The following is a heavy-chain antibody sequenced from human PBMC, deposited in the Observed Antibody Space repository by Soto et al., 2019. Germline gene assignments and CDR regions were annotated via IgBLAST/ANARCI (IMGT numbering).Heavy chain of an antibody. J-gene: IGHJ6*02. V-gene: IGHV3-21*01. CDR3: GGGDYGDYLTHYYYYGMDA. CDR2: ISSSSSYI. D-gene: IGHD4-17*01. Sequence: KPGGSLRLSCAASGFTFSSYSMNWVRQAPGKGLEWVSSISSSSSYIYYADSVKGRFTISRDNAKNSLYLQMNSLRAEDTAVYYCGGGDYGDYLTHYYYYGMDAWGQGTTVTVSS. CDR1: GFTFSSYS.